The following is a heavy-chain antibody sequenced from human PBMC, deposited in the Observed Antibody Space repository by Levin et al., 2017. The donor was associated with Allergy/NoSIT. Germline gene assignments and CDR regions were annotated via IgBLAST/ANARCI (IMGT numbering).Heavy chain of an antibody. J-gene: IGHJ5*01. CDR3: ARDRNGGRYYKNLPTSKNWVES. CDR1: GASFSSNA. Sequence: GGSLRLSCKTAGASFSSNAISWLRQAPGQGLEWMGGIIPMLGTANYAEKLQGRITVTADESKSTAYMELSSLRSEDTAVYYCARDRNGGRYYKNLPTSKNWVESWGQGTLVTVSS. V-gene: IGHV1-69*01. CDR2: IIPMLGTA. D-gene: IGHD3-10*01.